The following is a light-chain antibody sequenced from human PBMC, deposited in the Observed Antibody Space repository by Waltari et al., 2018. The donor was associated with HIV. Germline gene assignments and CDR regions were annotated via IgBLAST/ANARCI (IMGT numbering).Light chain of an antibody. V-gene: IGLV2-14*03. CDR1: TIDVRVYSY. Sequence: VLTSPGSVSGFPGLSITLTCTGPTIDVRVYSYAPWYQQHPGKAPRLMIYDVSTRPSGVSDRFSGSKSGDTASLTSSGLQPEDEADYYCESYTSTSVWVFGGGTRLTVL. CDR2: DVS. CDR3: ESYTSTSVWV. J-gene: IGLJ3*02.